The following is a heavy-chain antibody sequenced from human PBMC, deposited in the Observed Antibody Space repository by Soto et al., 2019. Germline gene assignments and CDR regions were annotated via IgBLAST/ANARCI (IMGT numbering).Heavy chain of an antibody. CDR3: ARSDYGDYRHQH. CDR1: GDSVSSGAYY. CDR2: IYHSGTT. D-gene: IGHD4-17*01. V-gene: IGHV4-61*08. Sequence: QVQLQESGPGLVKPSETLSLTCTVSGDSVSSGAYYWSWIRQPPGKGLEWIGYIYHSGTTNYNPSLKSRVTISLDTSKNQYSLKLTSVTAEDTAVYYCARSDYGDYRHQHWGQGTLVTVSS. J-gene: IGHJ1*01.